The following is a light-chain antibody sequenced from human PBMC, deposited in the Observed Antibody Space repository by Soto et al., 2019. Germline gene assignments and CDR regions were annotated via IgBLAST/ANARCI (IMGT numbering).Light chain of an antibody. CDR1: SGPNNYA. Sequence: QPVLTQSPSASASLGASVKLTCTLGSGPNNYAIAWHQQQPEKGPRYLMKLNSDGSHSKGDGIPDRFSGSSSGTERYLTISSLQSEDEADYYCQTWGTGIVVFGGGTQLTVL. CDR2: LNSDGSH. CDR3: QTWGTGIVV. J-gene: IGLJ2*01. V-gene: IGLV4-69*01.